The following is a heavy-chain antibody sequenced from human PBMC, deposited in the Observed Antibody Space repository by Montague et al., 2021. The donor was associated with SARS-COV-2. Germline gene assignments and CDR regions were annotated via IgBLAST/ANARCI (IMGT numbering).Heavy chain of an antibody. CDR3: ARRGRKLLPVATTIGGFDI. Sequence: SDTLSLTCTVSGGSISSSNYYWDWIRQPPGKGLEWIGSIYDSGSTYYNPSLKSLVTISVDTSKNHFSLKLSSVTAADTAVYYCARRGRKLLPVATTIGGFDIWGQGTMVTVSS. CDR1: GGSISSSNYY. CDR2: IYDSGST. J-gene: IGHJ3*02. D-gene: IGHD5-12*01. V-gene: IGHV4-39*02.